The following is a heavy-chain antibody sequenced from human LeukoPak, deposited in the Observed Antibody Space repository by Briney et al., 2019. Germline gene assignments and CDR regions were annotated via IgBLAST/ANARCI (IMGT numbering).Heavy chain of an antibody. D-gene: IGHD3-16*01. CDR1: GYTFIRYA. Sequence: GASVKVSCKASGYTFIRYAINWLRQVPGQGLEWMGWINMYTANPAYAQGFTERFVFSLDTSVSTAYLENSNLKAEDTAVYYGARHDNDDDFDYWGQGTLVTVSS. V-gene: IGHV7-4-1*02. CDR2: INMYTANP. CDR3: ARHDNDDDFDY. J-gene: IGHJ4*02.